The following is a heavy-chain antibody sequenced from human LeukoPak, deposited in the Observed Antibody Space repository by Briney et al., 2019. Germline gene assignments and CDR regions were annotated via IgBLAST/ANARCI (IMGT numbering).Heavy chain of an antibody. CDR1: GFTFSSYV. V-gene: IGHV3-30*18. CDR3: AKYNVIVGGYYFDY. Sequence: GRSLRLSCAASGFTFSSYVMHWVRQAPGKGLEWVAVISYDGSNKYYADSVKGRFTISRDNSKNTLYLQMNSLRAEDTAVYYCAKYNVIVGGYYFDYWGQGTLVTVSS. D-gene: IGHD1-26*01. CDR2: ISYDGSNK. J-gene: IGHJ4*02.